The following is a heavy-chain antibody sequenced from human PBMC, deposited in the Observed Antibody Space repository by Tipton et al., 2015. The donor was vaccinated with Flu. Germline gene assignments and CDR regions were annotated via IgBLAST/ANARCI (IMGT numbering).Heavy chain of an antibody. J-gene: IGHJ6*02. CDR3: ARDLKYSYYSTVWTS. Sequence: TLSLTCTVSGGSISSYYWSWIRQPPGKGLEWIGYIYYSGSTNYNPSLKSRVTISVDTSKNQFSLKLSSVTAADTAVYYCARDLKYSYYSTVWTSGAKGPRSPSP. V-gene: IGHV4-59*01. CDR2: IYYSGST. CDR1: GGSISSYY.